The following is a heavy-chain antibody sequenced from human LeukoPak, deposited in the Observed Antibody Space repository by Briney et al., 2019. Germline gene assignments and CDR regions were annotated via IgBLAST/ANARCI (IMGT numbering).Heavy chain of an antibody. CDR1: GYTFTGYY. J-gene: IGHJ5*02. Sequence: ASVNVSCKASGYTFTGYYMHWVRQAPGQGLEWMGWINPNSGGTNYAQKFQGWVTMTRDTSISTAYMELSRLRSDDTAVYYCARAVGFNWFDPWGQGTLVTVSS. D-gene: IGHD2-15*01. CDR3: ARAVGFNWFDP. V-gene: IGHV1-2*04. CDR2: INPNSGGT.